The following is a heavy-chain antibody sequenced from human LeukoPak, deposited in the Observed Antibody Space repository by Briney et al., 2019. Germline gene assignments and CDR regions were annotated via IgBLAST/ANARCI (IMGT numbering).Heavy chain of an antibody. CDR1: GGSISSGSYY. Sequence: PSQTLSLTCTVSGGSISSGSYYWSWIRQPAGKGLEWIGRIYTSGSTNYNPSLKSRVTISVDTSKNQFSLKLSSVTAADTAVYYCARDPNPYDSSGYLTNWFDPWGQGTLVTASS. D-gene: IGHD3-22*01. CDR3: ARDPNPYDSSGYLTNWFDP. J-gene: IGHJ5*02. V-gene: IGHV4-61*02. CDR2: IYTSGST.